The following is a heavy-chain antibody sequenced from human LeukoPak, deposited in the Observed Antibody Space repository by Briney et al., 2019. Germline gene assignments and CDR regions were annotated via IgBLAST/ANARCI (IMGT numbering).Heavy chain of an antibody. CDR2: IYHSGST. D-gene: IGHD3-22*01. V-gene: IGHV4-38-2*02. Sequence: PSETLSLTCTVSGYSISSGYYWGWIRQPPGKGLEWIGSIYHSGSTYYNPSLKSRVTISVDTSKNQLSLKLSSVTAADTAVYYCARAAYYYDLSYWGQGTLVTVSS. CDR1: GYSISSGYY. J-gene: IGHJ4*02. CDR3: ARAAYYYDLSY.